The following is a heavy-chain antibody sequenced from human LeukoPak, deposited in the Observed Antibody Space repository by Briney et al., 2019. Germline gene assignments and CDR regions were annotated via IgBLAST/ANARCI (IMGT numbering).Heavy chain of an antibody. D-gene: IGHD4-17*01. CDR3: ARVWVTTVTRDWYFDL. Sequence: PSETLSLTCAVYGGSFSGYYWSWIRQPPGKGLEWIGEINHSGSTNYNPSLKSRVTISVDTSKNQFSLKLSSVTAADTAVYYCARVWVTTVTRDWYFDLWGRGTLVTVSS. CDR2: INHSGST. CDR1: GGSFSGYY. J-gene: IGHJ2*01. V-gene: IGHV4-34*01.